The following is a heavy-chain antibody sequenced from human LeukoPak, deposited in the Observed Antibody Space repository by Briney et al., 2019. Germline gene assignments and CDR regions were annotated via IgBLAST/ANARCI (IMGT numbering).Heavy chain of an antibody. J-gene: IGHJ4*02. V-gene: IGHV3-21*04. CDR1: GFIFSKYT. Sequence: GGSLRLSCAASGFIFSKYTMNWVRQAPGKGLEWVSSISSSSTYIYYADSVKGRFTISRDNAKNTLYLQMNSLRAEDTAVYYCAKDRDGYSWAIDYWGQGTLVTVSS. D-gene: IGHD5-24*01. CDR3: AKDRDGYSWAIDY. CDR2: ISSSSTYI.